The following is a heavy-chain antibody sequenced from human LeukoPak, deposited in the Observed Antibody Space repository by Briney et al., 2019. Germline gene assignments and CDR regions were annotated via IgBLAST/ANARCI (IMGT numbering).Heavy chain of an antibody. J-gene: IGHJ5*02. V-gene: IGHV4-34*01. CDR3: ARSAYSSSGWFVP. D-gene: IGHD6-13*01. Sequence: PSETLSLTCAVYGGSFSGYYWSWIRQPPGKGLEWIGEINHSGSTNYNPSLKSRVTISVDTSKNQFSLKLSSVTAADTAVYYCARSAYSSSGWFVPWGQGTLVTVSS. CDR1: GGSFSGYY. CDR2: INHSGST.